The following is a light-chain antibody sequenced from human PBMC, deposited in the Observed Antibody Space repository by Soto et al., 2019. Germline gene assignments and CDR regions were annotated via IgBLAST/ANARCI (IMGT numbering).Light chain of an antibody. V-gene: IGKV1-39*01. CDR2: AAS. CDR3: QQSYNTPLFT. CDR1: QSISDS. Sequence: DIQMTQSPSSLSASVGDRVTITCRASQSISDSLTWYQRKPGKAPRLLIYAASTLQSGVPSRFSGSGSGTDFTLTINSLQPEDFATYYCQQSYNTPLFTFGPGTKVDI. J-gene: IGKJ3*01.